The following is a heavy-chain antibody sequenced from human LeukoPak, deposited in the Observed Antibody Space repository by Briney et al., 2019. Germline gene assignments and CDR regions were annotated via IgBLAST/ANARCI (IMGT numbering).Heavy chain of an antibody. J-gene: IGHJ4*02. Sequence: ASVKVSCKASGYTFTSYGISWVRQAPGQGLEWMGWISAYNGNTNYAQKLQGRVTMTTDTSTSTAYMELSSLRSEDTAVYYCASNAIAPSLDYWGQGTLVTVSS. CDR1: GYTFTSYG. V-gene: IGHV1-18*01. D-gene: IGHD6-13*01. CDR3: ASNAIAPSLDY. CDR2: ISAYNGNT.